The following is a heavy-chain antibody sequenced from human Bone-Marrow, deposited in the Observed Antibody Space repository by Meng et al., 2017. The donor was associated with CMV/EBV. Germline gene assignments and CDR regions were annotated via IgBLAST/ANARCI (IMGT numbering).Heavy chain of an antibody. J-gene: IGHJ6*02. CDR2: INHSGST. CDR1: GGSFSGYY. V-gene: IGHV4-34*01. CDR3: ARRYYYYGMDV. Sequence: SETLSLTCAVYGGSFSGYYWSWIRQPPGKGLEWIGEINHSGSTNYNPSLKSRATISVDTSKNQFSLKLSSVTAADTAVYYCARRYYYYGMDVWGQGTTVTVSS.